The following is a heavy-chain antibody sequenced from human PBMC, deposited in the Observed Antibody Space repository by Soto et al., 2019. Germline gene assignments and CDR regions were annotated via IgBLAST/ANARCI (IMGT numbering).Heavy chain of an antibody. Sequence: GGSLRLSCAASGFTVSSNFMTWVRQAPGKGLEWVSVIHSGGNTHYADSLKGRFTISRDNSKNMLYLQINSLRAEDTAVYYCASVPAHDGGYWGQGTLVTVSS. CDR2: IHSGGNT. V-gene: IGHV3-66*01. J-gene: IGHJ4*02. D-gene: IGHD3-16*01. CDR3: ASVPAHDGGY. CDR1: GFTVSSNF.